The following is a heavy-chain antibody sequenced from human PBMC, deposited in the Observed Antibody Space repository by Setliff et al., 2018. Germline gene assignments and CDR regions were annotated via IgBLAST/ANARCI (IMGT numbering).Heavy chain of an antibody. D-gene: IGHD6-13*01. V-gene: IGHV3-21*01. Sequence: GGSLRLSCAASGFTFGDFAMTWVRQAPGKGLEWVSGIGGRGISTYYADSMKGRFTISRDNAKNSLYLQMNSLSAEDTAVYYCASAGHSGSWFPFDAFHIWGQGTMVTVSS. J-gene: IGHJ3*02. CDR3: ASAGHSGSWFPFDAFHI. CDR1: GFTFGDFA. CDR2: IGGRGIST.